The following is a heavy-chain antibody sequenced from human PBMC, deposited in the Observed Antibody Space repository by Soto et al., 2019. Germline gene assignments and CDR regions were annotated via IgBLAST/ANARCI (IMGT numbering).Heavy chain of an antibody. J-gene: IGHJ4*02. CDR1: VGSISSNY. D-gene: IGHD6-13*01. CDR2: VYNSGST. Sequence: LSLTCTFSVGSISSNYCTWIRQPPGKGLEWIGYVYNSGSTNYNPSLKSRVTISEDTSKSQFSLKVNSMTAADTAVYYCARYRREAVAGYTLDNWGQGILVTVSS. CDR3: ARYRREAVAGYTLDN. V-gene: IGHV4-59*01.